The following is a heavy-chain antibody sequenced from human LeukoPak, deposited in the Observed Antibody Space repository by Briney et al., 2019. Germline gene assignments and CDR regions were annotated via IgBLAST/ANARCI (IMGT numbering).Heavy chain of an antibody. J-gene: IGHJ6*03. CDR2: ISHYNDNT. Sequence: ASVKVSCKASGYIFSNYGMNWVRQAPGQGLEWMGWISHYNDNTNYAQKFQGRVTMTTDTSTTTDYMELRSLRSDDTAVYYCARSVSAYYHYYYMDVWGKGTTVTISS. V-gene: IGHV1-18*01. D-gene: IGHD5/OR15-5a*01. CDR1: GYIFSNYG. CDR3: ARSVSAYYHYYYMDV.